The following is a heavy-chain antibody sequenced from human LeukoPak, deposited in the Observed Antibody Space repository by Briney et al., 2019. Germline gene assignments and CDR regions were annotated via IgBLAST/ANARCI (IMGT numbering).Heavy chain of an antibody. CDR3: ARSGKSAYILDY. CDR2: IYDSGST. D-gene: IGHD3-16*01. CDR1: GGSIRSSYYY. J-gene: IGHJ4*02. Sequence: SETLSLTCTVSGGSIRSSYYYWGWIRQPPGRGLEWIGSIYDSGSTYYNPSLKSRVTISVDTSKNQFSLKLSSVTAADTAVYYCARSGKSAYILDYWGQGTLVTVSS. V-gene: IGHV4-39*07.